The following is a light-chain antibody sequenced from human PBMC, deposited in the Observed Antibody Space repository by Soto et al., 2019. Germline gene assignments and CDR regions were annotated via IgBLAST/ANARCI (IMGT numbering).Light chain of an antibody. CDR3: CSYTSSSTRYV. Sequence: QSALTQPASVSGSPGQSFTISCTGTSSDVGGYNYVSWYQQHPGKAPKLMIYDVTNRPSGVSYRFSGSKSGNTASLTISGLQAEDEADYYCCSYTSSSTRYVFGTWTKVTVL. V-gene: IGLV2-14*03. J-gene: IGLJ1*01. CDR2: DVT. CDR1: SSDVGGYNY.